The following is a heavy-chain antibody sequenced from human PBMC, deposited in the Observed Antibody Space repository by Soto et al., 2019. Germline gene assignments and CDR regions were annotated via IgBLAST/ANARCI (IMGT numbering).Heavy chain of an antibody. V-gene: IGHV1-3*01. Sequence: ASVKVSCKASGYTFTSYAMHWVRQAPGQRLEWMGWINAGNGNTKYSQKFQGRVTITRDTSASTAYMELNSVTPEDTAVYYCAGSGDSGWFDPWGQGTLVTVSS. J-gene: IGHJ5*02. CDR3: AGSGDSGWFDP. CDR2: INAGNGNT. D-gene: IGHD6-19*01. CDR1: GYTFTSYA.